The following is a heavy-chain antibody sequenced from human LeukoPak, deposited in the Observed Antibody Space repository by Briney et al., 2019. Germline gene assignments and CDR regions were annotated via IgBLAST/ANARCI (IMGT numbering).Heavy chain of an antibody. D-gene: IGHD2-15*01. CDR1: GGIFSTYA. J-gene: IGHJ5*02. V-gene: IGHV1-69*04. CDR3: AREDGYCSDGSCRYDWFDA. CDR2: IIPIPGKA. Sequence: SVKVSCKASGGIFSTYAISWVRQAPGQGLEWIGRIIPIPGKANYAQKFQGRVSITADKSTSTAYMELSSLRSEDTAVYYCAREDGYCSDGSCRYDWFDAWGQGTLVTVSS.